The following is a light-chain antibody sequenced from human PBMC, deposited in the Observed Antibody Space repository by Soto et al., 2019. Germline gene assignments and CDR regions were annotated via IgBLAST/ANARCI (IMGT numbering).Light chain of an antibody. CDR3: QQRSNWPPIT. CDR2: GAS. V-gene: IGKV3D-20*02. Sequence: EIVLTQSPATLSLSPGESATLSCRASPGLSSSQLAWYQQTPGQAPMLLMYGASTRAPGIPDRFSGSGSGTDFTLTISRLEPEDFAVYYCQQRSNWPPITFGQGTRLEIK. CDR1: PGLSSSQ. J-gene: IGKJ5*01.